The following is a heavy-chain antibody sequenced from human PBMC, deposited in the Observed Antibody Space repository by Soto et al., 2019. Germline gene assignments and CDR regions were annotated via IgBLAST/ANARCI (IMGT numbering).Heavy chain of an antibody. V-gene: IGHV3-23*01. CDR2: ISGSGGST. J-gene: IGHJ3*01. D-gene: IGHD2-21*01. CDR3: AKHYCGSGTTCFDAFDF. Sequence: TGGSLRLSCAASGFTFNIYAMSWVRQVPGKGLQWVSAISGSGGSTYYPASVQGRFSISRDNSNNTLFLQMSGLRADDTAVYYCAKHYCGSGTTCFDAFDFWGQGTMVTVSS. CDR1: GFTFNIYA.